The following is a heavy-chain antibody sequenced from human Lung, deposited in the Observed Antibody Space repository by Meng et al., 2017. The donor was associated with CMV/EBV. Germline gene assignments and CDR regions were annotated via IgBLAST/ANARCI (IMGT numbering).Heavy chain of an antibody. Sequence: VQLLQSGSELKQPGASVKVSCRPSGYTFTSYAINWVRQAPGQGPDWMGWIDPNTGNPTYDQGFTGRFVFSLDTSVSTAYLQINSLRADDTAVYYCARDSPLDGYSLLDYWGQGTLVTVSS. V-gene: IGHV7-4-1*02. J-gene: IGHJ4*02. CDR1: GYTFTSYA. D-gene: IGHD5-24*01. CDR2: IDPNTGNP. CDR3: ARDSPLDGYSLLDY.